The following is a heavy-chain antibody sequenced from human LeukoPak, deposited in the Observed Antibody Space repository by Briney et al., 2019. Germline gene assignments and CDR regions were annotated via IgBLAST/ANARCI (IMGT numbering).Heavy chain of an antibody. CDR2: IYSGGST. Sequence: GGSLRLSCAASGFTFNNVGMSWVRQAPGKGLEWVSIIYSGGSTYYADSVKGRFTISRDNSKKMLYLQMNSLRAEDTAVYYCARGLVVGGTDAFDIWGQGTMVTVSS. J-gene: IGHJ3*02. V-gene: IGHV3-53*01. D-gene: IGHD1-26*01. CDR1: GFTFNNVG. CDR3: ARGLVVGGTDAFDI.